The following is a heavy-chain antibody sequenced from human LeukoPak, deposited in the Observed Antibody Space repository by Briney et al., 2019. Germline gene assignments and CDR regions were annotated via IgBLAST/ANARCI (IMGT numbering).Heavy chain of an antibody. CDR1: GYTFTSYY. J-gene: IGHJ4*02. CDR3: ARGGGSITMVRGVINY. Sequence: GASVKVSCRASGYTFTSYYMHWVRQAPGQGLEWMGIINPSGGSTSYAQKFQGRVTMTRDTSTSTVYMELSSLRSEDTAVYYCARGGGSITMVRGVINYWGQGTLVTVSS. V-gene: IGHV1-46*01. D-gene: IGHD3-10*01. CDR2: INPSGGST.